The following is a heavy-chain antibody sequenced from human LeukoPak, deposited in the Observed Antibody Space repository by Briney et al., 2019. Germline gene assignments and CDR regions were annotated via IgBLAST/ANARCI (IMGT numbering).Heavy chain of an antibody. D-gene: IGHD3-9*01. CDR3: ARARYVNSFYAFDI. Sequence: PSETLSLTCAVYGGSFSGYYWSWIRLPPGKGLEWIGYLSKSGNTNYSPSLKSRVTIFEDTSKNQFFLKLSSVTAADTAVYYCARARYVNSFYAFDIWGQGTLVTVSS. V-gene: IGHV4-59*01. CDR1: GGSFSGYY. J-gene: IGHJ3*02. CDR2: LSKSGNT.